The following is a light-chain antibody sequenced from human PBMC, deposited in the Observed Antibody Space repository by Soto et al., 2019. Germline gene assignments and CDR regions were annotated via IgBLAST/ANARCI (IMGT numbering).Light chain of an antibody. V-gene: IGKV1-27*01. CDR2: AAS. CDR3: QKYNSVPLT. CDR1: QSISTY. J-gene: IGKJ4*01. Sequence: IQMTQSPSSLSASVGDRVSITCRASQSISTYLNWYQQNPGKAPKLLIYAASTLQSGVPSRFSGSGSGTDFTLTIASLQPEDVATYYCQKYNSVPLTFGGGTKVEIK.